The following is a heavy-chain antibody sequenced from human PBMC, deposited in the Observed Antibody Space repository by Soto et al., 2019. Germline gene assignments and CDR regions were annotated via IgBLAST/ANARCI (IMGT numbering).Heavy chain of an antibody. CDR2: ISGSGGST. D-gene: IGHD1-1*01. CDR3: TRGGLEPFDY. CDR1: GFIFTDYA. V-gene: IGHV3-23*01. J-gene: IGHJ4*02. Sequence: GGSLRLSCATSGFIFTDYAISWVRQAPGKGLEWVSSISGSGGSTFYADSVKGRFTISSDNCKRTVFLQMNSLRADDTAVYYCTRGGLEPFDYWGQGALVTVSS.